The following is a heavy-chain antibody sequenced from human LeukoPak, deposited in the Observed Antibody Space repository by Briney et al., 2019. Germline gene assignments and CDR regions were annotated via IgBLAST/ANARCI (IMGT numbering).Heavy chain of an antibody. CDR1: GGSISSGGYY. J-gene: IGHJ4*02. V-gene: IGHV4-30-2*01. Sequence: PSQTLSLTCTVSGGSISSGGYYWSWIRQPPGKGLEWIGEINHSGSTNYNPSLKSRVTISVDTSKNQFSLKLSSVTAADTAVYYCARAYYYDSSGYYFSVGQLYYFDYWGQGTLVTVSS. D-gene: IGHD3-22*01. CDR2: INHSGST. CDR3: ARAYYYDSSGYYFSVGQLYYFDY.